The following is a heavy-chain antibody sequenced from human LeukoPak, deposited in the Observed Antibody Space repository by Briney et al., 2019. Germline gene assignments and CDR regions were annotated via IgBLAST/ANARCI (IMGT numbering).Heavy chain of an antibody. CDR2: ISAITGDT. J-gene: IGHJ4*02. Sequence: GGSLRLSCAASGFAFNNYALNWVPQAPGKGLECVSSISAITGDTYYADSVKGRFTISRDNSKNTVYLQMNSLRAEDTAVYYCARELFSMIAFGAIDYWGQGTLVTVS. CDR1: GFAFNNYA. CDR3: ARELFSMIAFGAIDY. V-gene: IGHV3-23*01. D-gene: IGHD3-22*01.